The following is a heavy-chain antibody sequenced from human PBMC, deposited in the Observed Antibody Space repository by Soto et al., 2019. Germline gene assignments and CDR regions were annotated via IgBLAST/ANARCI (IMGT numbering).Heavy chain of an antibody. CDR2: VSNKNGVT. Sequence: ASVKVSCKPSGYTFSNYDFSWVRQAPGQGLEWMGWVSNKNGVTNYAEKFRDRVTMTTDTSTNTIYMELRSLRSDDTAVYFCARERLNTGWYGFDHWGQGTQVTVSS. D-gene: IGHD2-8*02. CDR1: GYTFSNYD. V-gene: IGHV1-18*04. J-gene: IGHJ4*02. CDR3: ARERLNTGWYGFDH.